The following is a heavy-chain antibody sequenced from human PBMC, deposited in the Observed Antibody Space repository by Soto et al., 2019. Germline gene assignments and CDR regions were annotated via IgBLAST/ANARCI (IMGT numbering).Heavy chain of an antibody. CDR2: IYYSGST. CDR1: GGSISSGGYY. J-gene: IGHJ6*02. CDR3: ARDKNDFWSGYYERGMDV. V-gene: IGHV4-31*03. D-gene: IGHD3-3*01. Sequence: SETLSLTCTVSGGSISSGGYYWSWIRQHPGKGLEWIGYIYYSGSTYYNPSLKSRVTISVDTSKNQFSLKLSSVTAADTAVYYCARDKNDFWSGYYERGMDVWGQGTTVTVSS.